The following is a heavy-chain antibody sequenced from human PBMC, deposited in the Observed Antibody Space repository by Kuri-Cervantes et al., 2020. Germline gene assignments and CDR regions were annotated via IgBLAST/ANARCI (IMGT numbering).Heavy chain of an antibody. CDR2: IIPIFGTA. D-gene: IGHD2-2*01. V-gene: IGHV1-69*13. CDR1: GGTFSSYA. Sequence: SVKVSCKASGGTFSSYAISWVRQAPGQGLEWMGGIIPIFGTANYAQKFQGRVTITADESTSTAYMELSSLRSEDTAVYYCARVPAAKVWTVGDYYGMDVWGQGTTVTVSS. J-gene: IGHJ6*02. CDR3: ARVPAAKVWTVGDYYGMDV.